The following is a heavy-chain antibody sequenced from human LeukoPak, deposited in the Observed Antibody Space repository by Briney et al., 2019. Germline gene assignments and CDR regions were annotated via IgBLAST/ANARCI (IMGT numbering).Heavy chain of an antibody. CDR2: INPSGGNT. CDR3: ARGSSKDDTSGYYYVDGSDGPDY. J-gene: IGHJ4*02. CDR1: GYTFTFYY. Sequence: WASVKVSCTASGYTFTFYYMHWVRQAPGQGLEWMGIINPSGGNTSYAQKFQGRVTMTRDMSTSTVYMELSSLRSEDTAVYYCARGSSKDDTSGYYYVDGSDGPDYWGQGTLVTVSS. D-gene: IGHD3-22*01. V-gene: IGHV1-46*01.